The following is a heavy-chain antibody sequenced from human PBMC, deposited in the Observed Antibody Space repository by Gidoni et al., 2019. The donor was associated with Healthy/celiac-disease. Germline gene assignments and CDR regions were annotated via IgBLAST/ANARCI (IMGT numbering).Heavy chain of an antibody. CDR2: ISAYNGNT. V-gene: IGHV1-18*01. Sequence: QVQLVQSGAEVKKPGASVKVSCKASGYTFTSYGISWVRQAPGQGLEWMGWISAYNGNTNYAQKLQGRVTMTTDTSTSTAYMELRSLRSDDTAVYYCARECGGYCSGGSCYPNWFDPWGQGTLVTVSS. D-gene: IGHD2-15*01. CDR1: GYTFTSYG. J-gene: IGHJ5*02. CDR3: ARECGGYCSGGSCYPNWFDP.